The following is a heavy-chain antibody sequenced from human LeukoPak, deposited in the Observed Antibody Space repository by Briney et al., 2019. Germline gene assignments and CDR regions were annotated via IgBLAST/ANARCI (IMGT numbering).Heavy chain of an antibody. CDR3: AIAGGEIAAADFDY. Sequence: PRGSLRLSCAASGFTVSSNHMNWVRQAPGKGLEWVSVIYSGGSTYYADSVKGRFTISRDNSKNALYLQMNSLRAEDTAVYYCAIAGGEIAAADFDYWGQGTLVTVSS. D-gene: IGHD6-13*01. CDR1: GFTVSSNH. CDR2: IYSGGST. J-gene: IGHJ4*02. V-gene: IGHV3-53*01.